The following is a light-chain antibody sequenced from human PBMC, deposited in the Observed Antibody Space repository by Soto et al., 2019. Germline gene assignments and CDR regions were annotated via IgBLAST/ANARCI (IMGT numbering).Light chain of an antibody. CDR3: SSFTSNRIYV. V-gene: IGLV2-14*01. Sequence: QSALTQPASVSGSPGQLITISCTGASSDVGLYDFVSWYQQHPGKAPKLLIYEVTYRPSGVSSRFSGSKSGLTASLTISGLQPEDEADYYCSSFTSNRIYVFGPGTKVTVL. J-gene: IGLJ1*01. CDR1: SSDVGLYDF. CDR2: EVT.